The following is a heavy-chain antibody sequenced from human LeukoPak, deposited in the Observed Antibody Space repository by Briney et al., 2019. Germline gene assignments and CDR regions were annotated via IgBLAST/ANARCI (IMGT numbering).Heavy chain of an antibody. CDR1: GFTVSSNY. V-gene: IGHV3-53*01. D-gene: IGHD1-1*01. J-gene: IGHJ4*02. CDR2: IYSGGST. Sequence: GGSLRFSCAASGFTVSSNYMSGVRQAPGKGLEWGSVIYSGGSTYYADSVKGRFTISRANSKNTLYLQMTSLRAEDTAVYYCARGTRVGWGYYFDYWGQGTLVTVSS. CDR3: ARGTRVGWGYYFDY.